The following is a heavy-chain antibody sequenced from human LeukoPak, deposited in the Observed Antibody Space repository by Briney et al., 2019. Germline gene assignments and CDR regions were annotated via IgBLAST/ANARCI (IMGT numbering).Heavy chain of an antibody. CDR1: GYTFTSYA. D-gene: IGHD3-10*01. CDR3: ARDQSLLWFGELCCDGMDV. J-gene: IGHJ6*02. V-gene: IGHV1-3*01. CDR2: INAGNGNT. Sequence: GASVKVSCKASGYTFTSYAMHWVRQAPGQRLEWMGWINAGNGNTKYSQKFQGRVTITRDTSASTAYMELSSLRSEDTAVYYCARDQSLLWFGELCCDGMDVWGQGTTVTVSS.